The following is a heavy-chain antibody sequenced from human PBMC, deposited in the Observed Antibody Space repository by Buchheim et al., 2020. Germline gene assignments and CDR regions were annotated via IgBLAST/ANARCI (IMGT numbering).Heavy chain of an antibody. Sequence: QVQLVESGGGVVQPGRSLRLSCAASGFTFSSYAMHWVRQAPGKGLEWVAVISYDGSNKYYADSVKGRFIISRDNSKNTLYLQMNSLRAEDTAVYYCARAGITMIVVGDYFDYWGQGTL. V-gene: IGHV3-30*04. CDR2: ISYDGSNK. CDR1: GFTFSSYA. D-gene: IGHD3-22*01. J-gene: IGHJ4*02. CDR3: ARAGITMIVVGDYFDY.